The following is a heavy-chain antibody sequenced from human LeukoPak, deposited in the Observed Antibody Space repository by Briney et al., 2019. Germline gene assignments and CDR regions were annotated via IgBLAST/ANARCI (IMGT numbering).Heavy chain of an antibody. CDR3: ARFTSSSYYYYYYGMDV. V-gene: IGHV3-66*01. D-gene: IGHD6-13*01. CDR1: GFTVSSSY. J-gene: IGHJ6*02. Sequence: GGSLRLSCAASGFTVSSSYMSWVRQAPGKGLEWVSVTYSGGSTYYADSVKGRFTISRDNSKNTLYLQMNSLRAEDTAVYYCARFTSSSYYYYYYGMDVWGQGTTVTVSS. CDR2: TYSGGST.